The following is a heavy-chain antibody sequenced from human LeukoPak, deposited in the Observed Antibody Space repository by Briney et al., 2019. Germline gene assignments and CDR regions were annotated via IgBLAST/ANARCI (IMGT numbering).Heavy chain of an antibody. D-gene: IGHD6-6*01. J-gene: IGHJ4*02. Sequence: GGSLRLSCAASGFTFSSYAMSWVSQAPGEGRGWVSGISSSGGSTYYADSVKGRFTISRDNSKNTLYLQMKTLRAEDTAVYYCAKDEYSSSPVTFDYWGQGTLVTVSS. CDR3: AKDEYSSSPVTFDY. CDR2: ISSSGGST. V-gene: IGHV3-23*01. CDR1: GFTFSSYA.